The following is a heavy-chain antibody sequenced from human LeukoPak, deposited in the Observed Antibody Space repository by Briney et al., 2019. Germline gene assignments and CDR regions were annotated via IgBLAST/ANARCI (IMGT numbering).Heavy chain of an antibody. J-gene: IGHJ6*03. D-gene: IGHD1-7*01. Sequence: GRSLRLSRAASGFTLSSYGMHWVRQAPGKGLEWVAVIWYDGSNKYYAGSVKGRFTISRDNSKNTLYLQMNSLRAEDTAVYYCAKDPTGTTVFDYYMDVWGKGTTVTVSS. V-gene: IGHV3-33*06. CDR2: IWYDGSNK. CDR1: GFTLSSYG. CDR3: AKDPTGTTVFDYYMDV.